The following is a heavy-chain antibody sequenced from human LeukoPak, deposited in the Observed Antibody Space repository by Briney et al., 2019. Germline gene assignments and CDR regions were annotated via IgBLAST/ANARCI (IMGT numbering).Heavy chain of an antibody. CDR3: ARDRIEGAAAMDTNWFDP. J-gene: IGHJ5*02. V-gene: IGHV1-69*13. CDR1: GYTFTGYY. D-gene: IGHD2-2*01. CDR2: IIPIFGTA. Sequence: SVKVSCKASGYTFTGYYMHWVRQGPGQGLEWMGGIIPIFGTANNAQKFQGRVTATADESTSTAYMELSSLRSEDAAVYYCARDRIEGAAAMDTNWFDPWGQGSLVTVSS.